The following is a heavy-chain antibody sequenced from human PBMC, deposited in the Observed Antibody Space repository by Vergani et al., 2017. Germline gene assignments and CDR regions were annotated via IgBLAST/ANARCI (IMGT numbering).Heavy chain of an antibody. Sequence: EVQLVESGGGLVQPGRSLRLSCTASGFTFGDYALSWFHQAPGKGLEWVGFIRSKAYGGTTEYAASVKGRFTISRDDSKSIAYLQTNSLKTEDTAVDYCTRAPQGEAGQWPGWYFDLWGRGTLVTVSS. V-gene: IGHV3-49*03. CDR3: TRAPQGEAGQWPGWYFDL. J-gene: IGHJ2*01. CDR2: IRSKAYGGTT. D-gene: IGHD6-19*01. CDR1: GFTFGDYA.